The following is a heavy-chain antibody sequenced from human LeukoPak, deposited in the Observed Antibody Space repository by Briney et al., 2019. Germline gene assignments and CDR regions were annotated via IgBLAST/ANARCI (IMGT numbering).Heavy chain of an antibody. J-gene: IGHJ4*02. V-gene: IGHV3-23*01. D-gene: IGHD3-10*01. CDR1: GFNFSSYA. CDR2: IRSGGGDT. Sequence: GGTLCLSCTASGFNFSSYAMTWVRQAPGKGLDWVSTIRSGGGDTFYSASVKGRFSIFRDTSKNTLVLQMDSLRADDTAIYYCAKGTYGSGTYGSIDYWGQGTLVTVSS. CDR3: AKGTYGSGTYGSIDY.